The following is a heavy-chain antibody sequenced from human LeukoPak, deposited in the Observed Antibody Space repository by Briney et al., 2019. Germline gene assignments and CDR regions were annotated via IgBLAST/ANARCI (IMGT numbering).Heavy chain of an antibody. CDR1: GGTFSSYA. J-gene: IGHJ5*02. D-gene: IGHD3-3*01. V-gene: IGHV1-69*13. Sequence: SVKVSCKASGGTFSSYAISWVRQAPGQGLEWMGGIIHICGTANYAQKFQGRVTITADESTSTAYMELSSLRSEDTAVYYCARMRFYDFWSGYYWFDPWGQGTLVTVSS. CDR3: ARMRFYDFWSGYYWFDP. CDR2: IIHICGTA.